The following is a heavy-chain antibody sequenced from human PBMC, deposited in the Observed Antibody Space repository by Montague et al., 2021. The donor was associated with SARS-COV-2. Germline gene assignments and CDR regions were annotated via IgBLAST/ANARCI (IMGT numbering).Heavy chain of an antibody. CDR2: IDYSGST. V-gene: IGHV4-59*13. J-gene: IGHJ4*02. CDR1: GGSISRYY. CDR3: ARELGYDSSGHYAYFDY. D-gene: IGHD3-22*01. Sequence: SETLSLTCTVSGGSISRYYWSWIRQPPGKGLEWIGYIDYSGSTKYNPSLKSRVTISVDTSKNQFSLKLNSVTAADTAVYYCARELGYDSSGHYAYFDYWGQGTLVTVSS.